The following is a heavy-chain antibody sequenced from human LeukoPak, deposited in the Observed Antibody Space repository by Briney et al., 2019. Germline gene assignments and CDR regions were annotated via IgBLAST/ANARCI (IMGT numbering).Heavy chain of an antibody. CDR1: GGTFNRHA. V-gene: IGHV1-69*10. Sequence: SVKVSCKTSGGTFNRHALSWVRQAPGQGLEWMGRIIPILGGPTYAQKFLGRLTITADKSTSTGYMELSGLTSDDTAVYYCARMRGVLEDDMGVWGQGTTVIVSS. CDR2: IIPILGGP. J-gene: IGHJ6*02. CDR3: ARMRGVLEDDMGV.